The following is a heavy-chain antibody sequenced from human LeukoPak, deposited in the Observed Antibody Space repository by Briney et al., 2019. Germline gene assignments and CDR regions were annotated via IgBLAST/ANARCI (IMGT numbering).Heavy chain of an antibody. Sequence: GGSPRLSCAASGFSFSSYWMSWVRQAPGKGLEWVANIKQDGSEKYYVDSVKGRFTISRDNAKNSQYLQMSSLRAEDMALYYCAKGRGSYVGNALDYWGQGTLVTVSS. V-gene: IGHV3-7*03. CDR2: IKQDGSEK. CDR1: GFSFSSYW. D-gene: IGHD3-16*01. CDR3: AKGRGSYVGNALDY. J-gene: IGHJ4*02.